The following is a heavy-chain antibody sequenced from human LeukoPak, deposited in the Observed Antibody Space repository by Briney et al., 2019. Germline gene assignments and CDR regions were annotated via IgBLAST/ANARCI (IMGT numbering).Heavy chain of an antibody. D-gene: IGHD3-16*01. J-gene: IGHJ3*02. Sequence: GGSLRLSCAASGFTFSSYAMSWVRQAPGKGLEWVSAISGSGGSTYYADSVKGRFTISRDNSKNTLYLQMNSLRAEDTAVYYCANQGFMITFGGVHDAFDIWGQGTMVTVSS. CDR1: GFTFSSYA. CDR3: ANQGFMITFGGVHDAFDI. V-gene: IGHV3-23*01. CDR2: ISGSGGST.